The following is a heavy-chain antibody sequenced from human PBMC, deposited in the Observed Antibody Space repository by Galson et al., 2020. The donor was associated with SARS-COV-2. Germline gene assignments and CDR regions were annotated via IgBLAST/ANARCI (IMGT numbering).Heavy chain of an antibody. Sequence: ALHGESLKISCAASGFTFSSYWMHWVRQAPGKGLVWVSRIYSEGSSTSYADSVKGRFTISGDDAKNTLYLHMRRLRAEDTAVYYCARGDRRNDYLEYGGEGTLVTVSS. CDR2: IYSEGSST. D-gene: IGHD3-16*01. J-gene: IGHJ4*02. V-gene: IGHV3-74*01. CDR3: ARGDRRNDYLEY. CDR1: GFTFSSYW.